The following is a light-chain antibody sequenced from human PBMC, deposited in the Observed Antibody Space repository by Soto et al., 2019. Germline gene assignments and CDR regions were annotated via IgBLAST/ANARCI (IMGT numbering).Light chain of an antibody. CDR2: QDK. V-gene: IGLV3-1*01. CDR3: QAWDSSTAV. J-gene: IGLJ1*01. Sequence: SSELTQPPSVSVSPGQTASITCSGDKLGDKYASWYQQMPGQSPVLVIYQDKKRPSGIPERFSGSNSGNTATLTISGTQTMDEADYYCQAWDSSTAVFGTGTKVTVL. CDR1: KLGDKY.